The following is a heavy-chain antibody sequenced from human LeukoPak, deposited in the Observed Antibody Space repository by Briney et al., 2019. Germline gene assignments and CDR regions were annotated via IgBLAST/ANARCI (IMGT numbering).Heavy chain of an antibody. CDR2: LYSSGDT. V-gene: IGHV4-4*07. CDR3: ARDLKSSRRSYWYFDL. D-gene: IGHD3-3*01. Sequence: PSETLSLTCTVSGNSVSPFYWNWIRQSAGKGLEWIGRLYSSGDTNYNPSLKSRVTMPLNTSNNHFSLILTSVTAADTAIYFCARDLKSSRRSYWYFDLWGRGIAVTVSS. CDR1: GNSVSPFY. J-gene: IGHJ2*01.